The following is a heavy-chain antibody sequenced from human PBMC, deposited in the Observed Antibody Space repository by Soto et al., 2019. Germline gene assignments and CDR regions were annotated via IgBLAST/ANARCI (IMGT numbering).Heavy chain of an antibody. CDR3: VSEATITLYNWFDP. CDR2: IYYSGST. V-gene: IGHV4-39*01. J-gene: IGHJ5*02. D-gene: IGHD5-12*01. Sequence: PSETLSLTCTVSGGSISSSSYYWGWIRQPPGKGLEWIGSIYYSGSTYYHPSLKSRVTISVDTSKNQFSLKLSSVTAADTAVYYCVSEATITLYNWFDPWGQGTLVTVSS. CDR1: GGSISSSSYY.